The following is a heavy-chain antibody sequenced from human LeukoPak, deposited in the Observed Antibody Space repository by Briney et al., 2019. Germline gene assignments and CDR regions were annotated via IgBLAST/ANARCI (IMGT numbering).Heavy chain of an antibody. CDR1: GGSFSGYY. D-gene: IGHD1-1*01. J-gene: IGHJ4*02. V-gene: IGHV4-34*01. CDR2: INHSGST. CDR3: ARIRYNLDY. Sequence: PSETLSLTCGVYGGSFSGYYWSWIRQPPGKGLEWIGEINHSGSTNYNPSLKSRVTISVDMAKNQFSLKLSSVTAADTAVYYCARIRYNLDYWGQGTLVSVSS.